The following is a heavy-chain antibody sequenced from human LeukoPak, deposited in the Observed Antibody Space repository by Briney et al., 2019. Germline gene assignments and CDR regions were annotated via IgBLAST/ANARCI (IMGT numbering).Heavy chain of an antibody. J-gene: IGHJ6*04. V-gene: IGHV1-2*02. D-gene: IGHD5-18*01. CDR1: GYTFTGYY. CDR3: ARVPRGYSYGFKMDV. Sequence: ASVKVSCKASGYTFTGYYIHWVRQAPGQGLEWMGWINPNSGGTNYAQKFQGRVTMTRDTSISTAYMELSRLRSDDTAVYYCARVPRGYSYGFKMDVWGKGTTVTVSS. CDR2: INPNSGGT.